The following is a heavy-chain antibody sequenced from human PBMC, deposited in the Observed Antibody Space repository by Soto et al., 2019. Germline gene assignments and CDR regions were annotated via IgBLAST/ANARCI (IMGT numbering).Heavy chain of an antibody. CDR1: GGTFSTYS. Sequence: QVQLVQSGAEVKKPGSSVKVSCKTSGGTFSTYSIVWVRQAPGEGLEWMGGIIPIFGTANYAQKFQDRVTITADKSTNTAFMELSRLKSEDTAIYYGARSSGNNFVVGTKYYFDYWGQITLVNVAS. J-gene: IGHJ4*02. V-gene: IGHV1-69*06. CDR3: ARSSGNNFVVGTKYYFDY. D-gene: IGHD1-26*01. CDR2: IIPIFGTA.